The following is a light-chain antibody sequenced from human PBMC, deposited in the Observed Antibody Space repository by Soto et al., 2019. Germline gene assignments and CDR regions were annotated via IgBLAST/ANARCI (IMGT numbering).Light chain of an antibody. CDR2: KVS. Sequence: DVVMTQSPLSLPVTLGQPASISCRSSQSLVNSDENTSLSWFQQRPGQSPRRLIYKVSDRESGVPDRFSGTGSGTDFTLTISRVEAEDVAVYYCMPSSHWPRTFGQGTKLEIK. CDR3: MPSSHWPRT. J-gene: IGKJ2*01. CDR1: QSLVNSDENTS. V-gene: IGKV2-30*01.